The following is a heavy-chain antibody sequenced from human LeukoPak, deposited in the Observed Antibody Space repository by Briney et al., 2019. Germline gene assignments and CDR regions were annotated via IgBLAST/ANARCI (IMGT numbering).Heavy chain of an antibody. V-gene: IGHV3-23*01. CDR3: AKSRVAVAAPRNWFDP. CDR1: GFTLSSYA. Sequence: GGSLRLSCVASGFTLSSYAMSWVRQAPGKGLEWVSTISGSGLSTYYADSVKGRFTISRDNSNNTLYLQMNSLRVEDTAVYYCAKSRVAVAAPRNWFDPWGQGTLVTVTS. CDR2: ISGSGLST. J-gene: IGHJ5*02. D-gene: IGHD6-19*01.